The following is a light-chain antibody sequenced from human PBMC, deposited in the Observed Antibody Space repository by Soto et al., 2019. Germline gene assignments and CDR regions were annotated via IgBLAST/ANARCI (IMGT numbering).Light chain of an antibody. CDR2: EGS. Sequence: QSALTQAASVSGSPGQSITISCTGTSSDVGSYNLVSWYQQHPGKAPKLMIYEGSKRPSGVSNRFSGSKSGNTASLTISGLQAEDEADYYCCSYAGSSTFVFGPATKVTVL. CDR3: CSYAGSSTFV. CDR1: SSDVGSYNL. V-gene: IGLV2-23*01. J-gene: IGLJ1*01.